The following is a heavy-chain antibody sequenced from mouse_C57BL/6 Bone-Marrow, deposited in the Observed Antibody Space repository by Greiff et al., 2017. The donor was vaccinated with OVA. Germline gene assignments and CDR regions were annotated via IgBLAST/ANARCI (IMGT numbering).Heavy chain of an antibody. CDR1: GFTFSSYA. V-gene: IGHV5-4*03. CDR2: ISDGGSYT. D-gene: IGHD1-1*01. CDR3: ARGMDYYGSSPRYYFDY. Sequence: EVMLVESGGGLVKPGGSLKLSCAASGFTFSSYAMSWVRQTPEKRLEWVATISDGGSYTYYPDNVKGRFTISRDNAKNNLYLQMSHLKSEDTAMYYCARGMDYYGSSPRYYFDYWGQGTTLTVSS. J-gene: IGHJ2*01.